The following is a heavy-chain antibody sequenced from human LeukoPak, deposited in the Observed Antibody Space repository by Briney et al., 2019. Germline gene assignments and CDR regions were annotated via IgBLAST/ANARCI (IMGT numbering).Heavy chain of an antibody. V-gene: IGHV1-69*01. CDR2: IIPIFGTA. D-gene: IGHD5-12*01. CDR3: ASGLRNTFDY. CDR1: GFTFSSYA. Sequence: GRSLRLSCAASGFTFSSYAISWVRQAPGQGLEWMGGIIPIFGTANYAQKFQGRVTITADESTSTAYMELSSLRSEGTAVYYCASGLRNTFDYWGQGTLVTVSS. J-gene: IGHJ4*02.